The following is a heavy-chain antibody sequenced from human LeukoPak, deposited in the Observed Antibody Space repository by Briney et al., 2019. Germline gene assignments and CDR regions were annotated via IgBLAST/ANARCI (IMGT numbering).Heavy chain of an antibody. Sequence: SETLSLTCSVSGGSISGYYWSWIRQPAGKGLESIGRIYSSGSTRYSPSFESRVTMTVDTSKNQFSPKLTSVTAADTAIYYCARVDEVGQLSAPPFYYYMDVWGKGKSVTVSS. D-gene: IGHD1-1*01. CDR3: ARVDEVGQLSAPPFYYYMDV. V-gene: IGHV4-4*07. CDR2: IYSSGST. J-gene: IGHJ6*03. CDR1: GGSISGYY.